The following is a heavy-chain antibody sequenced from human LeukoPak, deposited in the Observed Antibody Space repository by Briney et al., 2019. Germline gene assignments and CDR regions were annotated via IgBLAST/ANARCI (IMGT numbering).Heavy chain of an antibody. CDR1: GYSISSGFY. D-gene: IGHD3-22*01. Sequence: SETLSLTCAVSGYSISSGFYWGWIRQPPGKGLEWIGSVYHSGSTYYNPSLKSRVTISVDTSKNQFSKKLSSVTAADTAVYYCARHGNYYDTSQSDPWGQGTLVTLSS. J-gene: IGHJ5*02. CDR3: ARHGNYYDTSQSDP. V-gene: IGHV4-38-2*01. CDR2: VYHSGST.